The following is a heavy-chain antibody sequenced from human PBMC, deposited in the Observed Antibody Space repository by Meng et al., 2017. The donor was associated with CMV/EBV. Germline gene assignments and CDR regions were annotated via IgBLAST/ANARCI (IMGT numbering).Heavy chain of an antibody. D-gene: IGHD4-17*01. CDR1: GGSISSYY. J-gene: IGHJ6*02. V-gene: IGHV4-59*01. Sequence: SETLSLTCTVSGGSISSYYWSWIRQPPGKGLEWIGYIYYSGSTNYNPSLKSRVTISVDTSKNQFSLKPSSVTAADTAVYYCARDKVSYGDYGYYYGMDVWGQGTTVTVSS. CDR2: IYYSGST. CDR3: ARDKVSYGDYGYYYGMDV.